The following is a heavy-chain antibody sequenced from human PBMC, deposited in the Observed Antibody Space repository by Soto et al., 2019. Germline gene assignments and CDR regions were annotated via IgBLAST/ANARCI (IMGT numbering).Heavy chain of an antibody. J-gene: IGHJ5*02. V-gene: IGHV3-23*01. CDR2: ISGSGGST. CDR1: GFTFSSYA. CDR3: AKTYYDFWSGYLGDKPRSGARFDP. D-gene: IGHD3-3*01. Sequence: GGSLRLSCAASGFTFSSYAMSWVRQAPGKGLEWVSAISGSGGSTYYADSVKGRFTIPRDNSKNTLYVQMNSLRAEDTAVYYCAKTYYDFWSGYLGDKPRSGARFDPWGQGTLVTVSS.